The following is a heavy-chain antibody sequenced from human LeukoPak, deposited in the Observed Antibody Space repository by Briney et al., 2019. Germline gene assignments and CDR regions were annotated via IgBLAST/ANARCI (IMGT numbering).Heavy chain of an antibody. Sequence: GGSLRLSCAASGFTFSSYSMNWVRQTPEKGLEWVSSISSSSSSYIYYADSVKGRFTISRDNAKNSLYLQVNSLRAEDTAVYYCARDGPMGTSPYYYGMDVWGQGTTVTVSS. CDR2: ISSSSSSYI. CDR3: ARDGPMGTSPYYYGMDV. J-gene: IGHJ6*02. V-gene: IGHV3-21*01. CDR1: GFTFSSYS. D-gene: IGHD2-2*01.